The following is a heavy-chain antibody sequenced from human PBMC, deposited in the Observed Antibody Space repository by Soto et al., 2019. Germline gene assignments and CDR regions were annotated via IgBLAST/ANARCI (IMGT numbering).Heavy chain of an antibody. J-gene: IGHJ5*02. CDR2: IYRGGIT. V-gene: IGHV4-39*02. D-gene: IGHD1-1*01. Sequence: KPSETLSLTCTVSGCSISSGGYYWSWIRQHPGKGLEWIGTIYRGGITYYNPSLKSRVTISIDTSKNHFSLRLSSVTATDTAVYFCAIGNPDWFDPWGQGTLVTVSS. CDR3: AIGNPDWFDP. CDR1: GCSISSGGYY.